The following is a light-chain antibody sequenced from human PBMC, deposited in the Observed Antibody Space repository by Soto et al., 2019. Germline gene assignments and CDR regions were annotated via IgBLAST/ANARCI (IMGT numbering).Light chain of an antibody. J-gene: IGKJ4*01. Sequence: EIMLTQSPATLSLSAGESATLSCRPSQNIYYSLHWYQQKPGQPPRLLIYDTFNRATGVPVRFRGLGAGTDFTLTISALEPEDFAFYYCQQRKSWPITFGTGTRVEI. CDR3: QQRKSWPIT. CDR2: DTF. V-gene: IGKV3-11*01. CDR1: QNIYYS.